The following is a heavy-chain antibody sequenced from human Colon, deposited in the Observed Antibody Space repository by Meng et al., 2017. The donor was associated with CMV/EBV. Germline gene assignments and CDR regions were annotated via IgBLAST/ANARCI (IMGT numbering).Heavy chain of an antibody. CDR3: TRDRRGSFYEPAFDV. D-gene: IGHD1-26*01. V-gene: IGHV3-21*01. CDR1: GFAFDTSN. Sequence: GGSLRLSCVASGFAFDTSNLHWVRQAPAKGLEWVSSISASSSYIYYADSVKGRFTISRDNAKNSVYLQMDNLGGDDTALYYCTRDRRGSFYEPAFDVWGQGTVVTVSS. J-gene: IGHJ3*01. CDR2: ISASSSYI.